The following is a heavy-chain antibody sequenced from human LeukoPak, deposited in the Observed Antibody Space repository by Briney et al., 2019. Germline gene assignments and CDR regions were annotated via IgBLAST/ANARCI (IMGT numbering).Heavy chain of an antibody. J-gene: IGHJ6*02. D-gene: IGHD3-10*01. CDR1: VGSISSSSYY. CDR2: IYYSGST. V-gene: IGHV4-39*01. Sequence: SETLSLTCTVSVGSISSSSYYWGWIRQPPGKWLEWIGSIYYSGSTYYNPSLKSRVTISVDTSKNQFSLKLSSVTAADTAVYYCAKTWDYYGSGSYPYYYGMDVWGQGTTVTVSS. CDR3: AKTWDYYGSGSYPYYYGMDV.